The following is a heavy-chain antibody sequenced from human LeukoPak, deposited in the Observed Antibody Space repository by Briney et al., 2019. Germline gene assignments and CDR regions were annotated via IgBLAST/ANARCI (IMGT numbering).Heavy chain of an antibody. CDR2: INHSGST. CDR3: AREGPGLHSSSWSNWFDP. CDR1: GGSISSSSYY. J-gene: IGHJ5*02. Sequence: SETLSLTCTVSGGSISSSSYYWGWIRQPPGKGLEWIGEINHSGSTNYNPSLKSRVTISVDTSKNQFSLKLSSVTAADTAVYYCAREGPGLHSSSWSNWFDPWGQGTLVTVSS. D-gene: IGHD6-13*01. V-gene: IGHV4-39*07.